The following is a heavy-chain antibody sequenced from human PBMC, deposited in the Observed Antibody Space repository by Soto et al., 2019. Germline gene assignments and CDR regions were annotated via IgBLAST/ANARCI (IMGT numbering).Heavy chain of an antibody. CDR1: LWTPTGYC. CDR2: INPNSGGT. J-gene: IGHJ5*02. CDR3: ALPDIVVVPSATHFDP. D-gene: IGHD2-2*01. V-gene: IGHV1-2*02. Sequence: ASGKASCKASLWTPTGYCMHYLGHRRGQGLEWMGWINPNSGGTNYAQKFQGRVTMTRDTSISTAYMELSRLRSDDTAVYYRALPDIVVVPSATHFDPWGQGTLVTVSS.